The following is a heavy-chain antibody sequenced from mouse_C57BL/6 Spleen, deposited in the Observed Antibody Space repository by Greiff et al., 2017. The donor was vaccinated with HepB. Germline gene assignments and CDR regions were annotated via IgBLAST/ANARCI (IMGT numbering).Heavy chain of an antibody. CDR3: ARVGTGFAY. CDR1: GYAFSSSW. V-gene: IGHV1-82*01. CDR2: IYPGDGDT. Sequence: VQLQQSGPELVKPGASVKISCKASGYAFSSSWVNWVKQRPGKGLEWIGRIYPGDGDTNYNGKFKGKATLTADKSSSTAYMQLSSLTSEDSAVYFCARVGTGFAYWGQGTLVTVSA. J-gene: IGHJ3*01. D-gene: IGHD4-1*01.